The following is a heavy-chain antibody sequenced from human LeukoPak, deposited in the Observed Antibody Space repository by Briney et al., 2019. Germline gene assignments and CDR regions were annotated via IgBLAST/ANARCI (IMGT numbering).Heavy chain of an antibody. V-gene: IGHV4-34*01. D-gene: IGHD3-10*01. CDR2: INHSGST. Sequence: SETLSLTCAVYGGSFSGYYWSWIRQPPGKGLEWIGEINHSGSTNYNPSLKSRVAISVDTSKNQFSLRLSSVSAADTAVYYCARSGPYYYHYVDVWGKGTTVTVSS. CDR1: GGSFSGYY. CDR3: ARSGPYYYHYVDV. J-gene: IGHJ6*03.